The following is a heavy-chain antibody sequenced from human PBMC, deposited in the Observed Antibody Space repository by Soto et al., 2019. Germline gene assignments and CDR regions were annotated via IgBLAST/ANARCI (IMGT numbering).Heavy chain of an antibody. CDR1: GGTFSSYA. CDR3: ARGGAPPVIQFDY. D-gene: IGHD3-22*01. CDR2: IIPIFGTA. Sequence: SVKVSCKASGGTFSSYAISWVRQAPGQGLEWMGGIIPIFGTANYAQKFQGRVTITADESTSTAYMELSSLRSEDTAVYYCARGGAPPVIQFDYWGQGTLVTVSS. J-gene: IGHJ4*02. V-gene: IGHV1-69*13.